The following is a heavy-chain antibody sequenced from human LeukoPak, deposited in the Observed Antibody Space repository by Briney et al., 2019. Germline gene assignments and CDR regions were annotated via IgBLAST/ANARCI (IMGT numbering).Heavy chain of an antibody. D-gene: IGHD7-27*01. CDR2: IYYSGST. V-gene: IGHV4-59*12. CDR1: GGSISSYY. Sequence: SETLSLTCTVSGGSISSYYWSWIRQPPGKGLEWIGYIYYSGSTNYNPSLKSRVTISVDTSKNQFSLKLSSVTAADTAVYYCASWAPPPRHYFDYWGQGTLVTVSS. J-gene: IGHJ4*02. CDR3: ASWAPPPRHYFDY.